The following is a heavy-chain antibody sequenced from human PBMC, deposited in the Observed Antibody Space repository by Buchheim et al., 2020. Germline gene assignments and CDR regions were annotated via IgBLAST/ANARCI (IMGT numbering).Heavy chain of an antibody. CDR3: AKDLNSNYVEALDY. Sequence: QVQLLESGGGVVQPGRSLRLSCAASGFTFSSYGMHWVRQAPGKGLEWVAVISYDGSNKYYADSVKGRFTISRDNSKNPLYLQMNNLRAEDTAVYYCAKDLNSNYVEALDYWGQGTL. V-gene: IGHV3-30*18. CDR1: GFTFSSYG. D-gene: IGHD4-11*01. CDR2: ISYDGSNK. J-gene: IGHJ4*02.